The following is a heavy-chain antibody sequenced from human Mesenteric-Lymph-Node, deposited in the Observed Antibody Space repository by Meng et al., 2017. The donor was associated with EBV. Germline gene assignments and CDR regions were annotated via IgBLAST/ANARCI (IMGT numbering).Heavy chain of an antibody. J-gene: IGHJ4*02. CDR2: INSDGSRT. CDR3: RTCGSDCYIDY. CDR1: GFTFRNYW. V-gene: IGHV3-74*01. D-gene: IGHD2-21*01. Sequence: EVKLVESGGGLVQPGGSLSLSCAASGFTFRNYWMSWVRQTPGEGLVWVSRINSDGSRTDYADSVKGRFTISRDNAKNTLYLQMNSLRADDTAVYFCRTCGSDCYIDYWGQGTLVTVSS.